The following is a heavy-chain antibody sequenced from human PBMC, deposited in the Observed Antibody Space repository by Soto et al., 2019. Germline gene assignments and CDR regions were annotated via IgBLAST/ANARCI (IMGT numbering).Heavy chain of an antibody. CDR1: GFTFSIAW. D-gene: IGHD3-16*02. CDR2: IKSKTDGGTT. Sequence: EVQLVESGGGFVKPGGSLRLSCAASGFTFSIAWMSWVRQAPGKGLEWVSRIKSKTDGGTTDHAAPVTGRFTISRDDSKNTVYLQMNSLETEDTAVYYCTTYDYILGSVRYRGAYWGQGALVTVSS. V-gene: IGHV3-15*01. J-gene: IGHJ4*02. CDR3: TTYDYILGSVRYRGAY.